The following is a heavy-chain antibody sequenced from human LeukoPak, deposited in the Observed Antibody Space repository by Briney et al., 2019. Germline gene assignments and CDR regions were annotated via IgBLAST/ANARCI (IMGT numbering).Heavy chain of an antibody. CDR1: GGSISSGGYY. D-gene: IGHD6-13*01. CDR3: ARRLQQQLFDY. Sequence: SETLSLTCTVSGGSISSGGYYWSWIRQHPGKGLEWIGYIYYSGSTYYNPSLKSRVTISVDTFKNQFSLKLSSVTAADTAVYYCARRLQQQLFDYWGQGTLVTVSS. V-gene: IGHV4-31*03. J-gene: IGHJ4*02. CDR2: IYYSGST.